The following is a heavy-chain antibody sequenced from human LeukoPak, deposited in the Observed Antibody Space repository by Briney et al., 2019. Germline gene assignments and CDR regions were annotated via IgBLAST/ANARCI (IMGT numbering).Heavy chain of an antibody. CDR1: GFTFSSYG. D-gene: IGHD3-10*01. CDR2: IRYDGSNK. V-gene: IGHV3-30*02. J-gene: IGHJ4*02. Sequence: GGSLRLSCAASGFTFSSYGMHWVRQAPGKGLEWVAFIRYDGSNKYYADSVNGRFTVSRDNAKNSLYLQMNSLRAEDTAVYYCARDHEMVRGVIRSSFDYWGQGTLVTVSS. CDR3: ARDHEMVRGVIRSSFDY.